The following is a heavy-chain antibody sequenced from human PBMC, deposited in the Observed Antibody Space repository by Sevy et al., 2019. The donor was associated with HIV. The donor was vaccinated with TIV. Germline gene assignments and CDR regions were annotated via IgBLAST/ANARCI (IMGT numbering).Heavy chain of an antibody. J-gene: IGHJ4*02. D-gene: IGHD2-2*01. Sequence: ASVKVSCKASGGTFSNYALSWARQAPGQGLEWMGGIIPIFGTTNFAPTFQGRVTITADEFTSTAYMELSSLRSADTAVYYCARTPILVIPGATDLYFDNWGQGTLVTVSS. CDR2: IIPIFGTT. CDR3: ARTPILVIPGATDLYFDN. CDR1: GGTFSNYA. V-gene: IGHV1-69*13.